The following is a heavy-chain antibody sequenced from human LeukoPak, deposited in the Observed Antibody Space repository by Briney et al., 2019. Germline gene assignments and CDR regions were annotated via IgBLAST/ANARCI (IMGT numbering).Heavy chain of an antibody. Sequence: GGSLRLSCAASGFTFSSYAMSWVRQAPGKGLEWVSSISDSGGNTYYADSGKGRFTISRDNSKNTLYLQMNSLRAEDTAVYYCAKDGFIAAADGYWGQGTLVTVSS. D-gene: IGHD6-13*01. J-gene: IGHJ4*02. CDR1: GFTFSSYA. CDR3: AKDGFIAAADGY. CDR2: ISDSGGNT. V-gene: IGHV3-23*01.